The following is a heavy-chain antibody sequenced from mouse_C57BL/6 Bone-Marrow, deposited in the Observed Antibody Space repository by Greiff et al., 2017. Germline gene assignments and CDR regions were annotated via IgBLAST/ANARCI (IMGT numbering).Heavy chain of an antibody. D-gene: IGHD2-4*01. Sequence: VKVVESGAELMKPGASVKLSCKATGYTFTGYWIEWVKQRPGHGLEWIGEILPGSGNTNYNEKFKGKATFTADTSSNTAYMQLSSLTSEDSAIYYWARPPYYDVSEGFAYWGEGTLVTVSA. J-gene: IGHJ3*01. CDR2: ILPGSGNT. CDR1: GYTFTGYW. V-gene: IGHV1-9*01. CDR3: ARPPYYDVSEGFAY.